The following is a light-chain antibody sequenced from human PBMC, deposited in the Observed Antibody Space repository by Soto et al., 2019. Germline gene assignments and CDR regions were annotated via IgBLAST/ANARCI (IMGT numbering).Light chain of an antibody. Sequence: QSVLTQPPSVSGTPGQKVTISCSGSSSNIGSNYVYWYQQLPGTAPKLLIYRNNQRPSGVPDRFSGSKSGTSASLAISGLRSEDEADYYCATWDGSLSGVVFGGGTKSPS. CDR3: ATWDGSLSGVV. CDR1: SSNIGSNY. V-gene: IGLV1-47*01. J-gene: IGLJ2*01. CDR2: RNN.